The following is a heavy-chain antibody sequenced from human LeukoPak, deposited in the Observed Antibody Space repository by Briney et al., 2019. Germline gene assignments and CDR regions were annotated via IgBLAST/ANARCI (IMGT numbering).Heavy chain of an antibody. D-gene: IGHD3-10*01. J-gene: IGHJ4*02. V-gene: IGHV4-39*01. Sequence: SETLSLTCTVSGGSISSRSYYWGWIRRPPGKGLEWIGSIFDRGSTYYNPSLKSRVTISVDTSKNQFSLKLSSVTAADTAVYYCARGRVEILWFGELWDWGQGTLVTVSS. CDR3: ARGRVEILWFGELWD. CDR1: GGSISSRSYY. CDR2: IFDRGST.